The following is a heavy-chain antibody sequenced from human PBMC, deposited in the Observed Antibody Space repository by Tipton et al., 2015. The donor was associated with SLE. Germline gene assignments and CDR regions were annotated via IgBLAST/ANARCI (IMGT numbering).Heavy chain of an antibody. CDR2: IRYDGGNK. CDR3: AKDLAAGANY. V-gene: IGHV3-30*02. J-gene: IGHJ4*02. Sequence: GSLRLSCAASGFSFNSYDMHWVRQAPGKRLEWLAFIRYDGGNKDYADSVKGRFIISRDNSENTLYLQMNSLRAEDTAVYYCAKDLAAGANYWGQGTLVTVSS. D-gene: IGHD3-10*01. CDR1: GFSFNSYD.